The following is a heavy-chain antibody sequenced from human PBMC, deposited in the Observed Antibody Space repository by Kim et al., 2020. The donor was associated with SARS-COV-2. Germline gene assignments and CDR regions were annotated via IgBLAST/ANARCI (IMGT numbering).Heavy chain of an antibody. Sequence: SETLSLTCTVSGGSISSHYWSWIRQPPGKGLEWIGYIYYSGSTNYNPSLKSRVTVSVDTSKNQFSLKLSSVTAADTAVYYCARDRTLTYCSGGSCRENACDIWGQGTMVTVSS. D-gene: IGHD2-15*01. CDR2: IYYSGST. V-gene: IGHV4-59*11. J-gene: IGHJ3*02. CDR1: GGSISSHY. CDR3: ARDRTLTYCSGGSCRENACDI.